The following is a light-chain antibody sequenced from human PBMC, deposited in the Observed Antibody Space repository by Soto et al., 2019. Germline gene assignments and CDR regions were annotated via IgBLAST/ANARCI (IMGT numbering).Light chain of an antibody. Sequence: QSVLTQPPSASGTPGRRVTISCSGSSSNIGSNAVNWYQQLPGTAPKLLIYTNNQRPSGVPDRFSGSKSGTSASLAISGLQSEDEADYCCASWDDSLNGVVFGGGTKVTVL. V-gene: IGLV1-44*01. CDR1: SSNIGSNA. J-gene: IGLJ2*01. CDR3: ASWDDSLNGVV. CDR2: TNN.